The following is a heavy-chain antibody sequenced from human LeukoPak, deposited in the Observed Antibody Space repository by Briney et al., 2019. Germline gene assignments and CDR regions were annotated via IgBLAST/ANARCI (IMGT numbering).Heavy chain of an antibody. V-gene: IGHV4-34*01. CDR3: ARGHLGWQLVLNYYYYYYMDV. CDR1: GGSFSGYY. D-gene: IGHD6-6*01. CDR2: INHSGST. J-gene: IGHJ6*03. Sequence: PSETLSLTCAVYGGSFSGYYWSWIRQPPGKGLELIGEINHSGSTNYNPSLKSRVTISVDTSKNQFSLKLSSVTAADTAVYYCARGHLGWQLVLNYYYYYYMDVWGKGTTVTVSS.